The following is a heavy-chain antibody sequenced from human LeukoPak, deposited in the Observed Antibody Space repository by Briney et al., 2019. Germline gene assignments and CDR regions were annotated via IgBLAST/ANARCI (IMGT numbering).Heavy chain of an antibody. V-gene: IGHV3-30*03. J-gene: IGHJ4*02. CDR1: GFTFSSYG. CDR3: ARGDWELIFYSFDY. Sequence: GGSLRLSCAASGFTFSSYGMHWVRQAPGKGLEWVAVISYDGSNKYYADSVKGRFTISRDNSKNTLYLQMNSLISEDTAVYYCARGDWELIFYSFDYWGQGTLVTVSS. D-gene: IGHD1-7*01. CDR2: ISYDGSNK.